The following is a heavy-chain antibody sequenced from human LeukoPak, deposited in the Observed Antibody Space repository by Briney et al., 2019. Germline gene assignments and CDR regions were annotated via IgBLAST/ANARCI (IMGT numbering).Heavy chain of an antibody. D-gene: IGHD5-24*01. CDR1: GYSISSGYL. CDR3: ALEHHDAFDI. V-gene: IGHV4-38-2*02. J-gene: IGHJ3*02. Sequence: SETLSLTCTVSGYSISSGYLWGWIRQPPGKGLEGIGSIDGSGSSYYSPSLKSRVTISVDTSRNQFSLKLSSVTAADTAVYYCALEHHDAFDIWGQGTMVTVSS. CDR2: IDGSGSS.